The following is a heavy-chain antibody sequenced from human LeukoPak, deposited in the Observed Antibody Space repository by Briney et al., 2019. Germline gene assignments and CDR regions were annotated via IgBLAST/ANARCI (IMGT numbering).Heavy chain of an antibody. V-gene: IGHV1-69*04. J-gene: IGHJ4*02. CDR3: ARGGDYYDSSGYYPPFDY. CDR1: GGTFSSYA. D-gene: IGHD3-22*01. Sequence: ASVKVSCKASGGTFSSYAISWVRQAPGQGLEWMGRIIPIFGIANYAQKFQGRVTITADKSTCTAYMELSSLRSEDTAVYYCARGGDYYDSSGYYPPFDYWGRGTLVTVSS. CDR2: IIPIFGIA.